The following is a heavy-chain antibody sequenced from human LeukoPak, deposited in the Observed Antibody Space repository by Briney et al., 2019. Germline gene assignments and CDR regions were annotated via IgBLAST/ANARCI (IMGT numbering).Heavy chain of an antibody. J-gene: IGHJ6*03. Sequence: GGSLRLSCAASGFTFSSYAMSWVRQAPGKGLEWVSGISGSGGLIYYADSVKGRFTISRDNSKNTMYMQMNSLRVEDTAVYYCAKYWGAYGDYRGRYMDVWGKGTTVTVSS. CDR2: ISGSGGLI. CDR3: AKYWGAYGDYRGRYMDV. V-gene: IGHV3-23*01. CDR1: GFTFSSYA. D-gene: IGHD4-17*01.